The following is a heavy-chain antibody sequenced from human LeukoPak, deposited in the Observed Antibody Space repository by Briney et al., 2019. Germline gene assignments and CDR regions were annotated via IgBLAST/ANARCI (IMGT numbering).Heavy chain of an antibody. V-gene: IGHV3-9*01. CDR3: AKDLRSGPNYGMDV. D-gene: IGHD2-15*01. CDR2: ISWNSGSI. CDR1: GFTFDDYA. Sequence: PGGSLRLSCAASGFTFDDYAMHWVRQAPGKGLEWVSGISWNSGSIGYADSVKGRFTISRDNAKNSLYLQMNSLRAEDTALYYCAKDLRSGPNYGMDVWGQGTTVTVSS. J-gene: IGHJ6*02.